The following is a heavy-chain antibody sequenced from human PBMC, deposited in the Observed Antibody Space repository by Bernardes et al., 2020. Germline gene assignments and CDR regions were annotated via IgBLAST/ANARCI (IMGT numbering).Heavy chain of an antibody. Sequence: GGSLRLSCAASGFTFSSYGMHWVRQAPGKGLEWVAVISYDGSNKYYADSVKGRFTISRDNSKNTLYLQMNSLRAEDTAVYYCAKDLGYGSKQIYYYYGMDVWGQGTTVTVSS. J-gene: IGHJ6*02. CDR1: GFTFSSYG. D-gene: IGHD3-10*01. CDR2: ISYDGSNK. V-gene: IGHV3-30*18. CDR3: AKDLGYGSKQIYYYYGMDV.